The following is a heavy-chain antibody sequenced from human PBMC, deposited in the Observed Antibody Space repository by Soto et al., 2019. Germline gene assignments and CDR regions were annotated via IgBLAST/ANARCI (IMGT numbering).Heavy chain of an antibody. CDR2: ISSSGSTI. Sequence: GGSLRLSCAASGFTFSDYYMSWIRQAPGKGLEWVSYISSSGSTIYYADSVKGRFTISRDNAKNSLYLQMNSLRAEDTAVYYCARDRRITDDAFDIWGQGTMVTVSS. CDR1: GFTFSDYY. J-gene: IGHJ3*02. D-gene: IGHD1-20*01. V-gene: IGHV3-11*01. CDR3: ARDRRITDDAFDI.